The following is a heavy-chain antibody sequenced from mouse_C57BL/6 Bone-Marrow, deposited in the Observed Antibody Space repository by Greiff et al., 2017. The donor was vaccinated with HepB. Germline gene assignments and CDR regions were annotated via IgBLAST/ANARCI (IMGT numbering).Heavy chain of an antibody. CDR2: IDPEDGET. V-gene: IGHV14-2*01. D-gene: IGHD1-1*01. J-gene: IGHJ2*01. Sequence: VQLQQSGAELVKPVASVKLSCTASGFNIKDYYMHWVKQRTEQGLEWIGRIDPEDGETKYATKFQGKATITADTSSNTAYLQLSSLTSEDTAVYYCASTNYYGSSYEYWGQGTTLTVSS. CDR3: ASTNYYGSSYEY. CDR1: GFNIKDYY.